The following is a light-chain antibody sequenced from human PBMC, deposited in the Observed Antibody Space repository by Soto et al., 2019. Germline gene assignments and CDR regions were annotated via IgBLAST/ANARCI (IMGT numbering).Light chain of an antibody. CDR1: SSDVGNYNL. CDR3: CSYAGSSSNWV. V-gene: IGLV2-23*02. J-gene: IGLJ3*02. CDR2: EVS. Sequence: QSVLTQPASVSGSPGQSITISCTGTSSDVGNYNLVSWYQQHPDKAPKLMIHEVSKRPSGVSNRFSGSKSGNTASLTISGLQAEDEAAYYCCSYAGSSSNWVFGGGTNLTVL.